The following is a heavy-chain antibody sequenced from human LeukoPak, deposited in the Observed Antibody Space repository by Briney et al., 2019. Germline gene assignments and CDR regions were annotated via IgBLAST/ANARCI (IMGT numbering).Heavy chain of an antibody. V-gene: IGHV1-2*02. D-gene: IGHD3-22*01. CDR1: GYTFTGYY. CDR2: INPNSGGT. Sequence: ASVTVSCKASGYTFTGYYMHWVRQAPGQGLEWMGWINPNSGGTNYAQKFQGRVTMTRDTSISTAYMELSRLRSDDTAVYYCARENWGSGYPVHWFDPWGQGTLVTVSS. CDR3: ARENWGSGYPVHWFDP. J-gene: IGHJ5*02.